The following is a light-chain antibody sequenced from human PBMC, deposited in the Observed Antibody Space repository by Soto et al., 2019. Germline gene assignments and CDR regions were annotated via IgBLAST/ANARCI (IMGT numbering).Light chain of an antibody. CDR1: QPVXSW. Sequence: IQLTQSPSTLPGSVGDRVTITCRASQPVXSWFVWYQRKPGKAPKVLXDDASSLQRGGPSRFSGSGSGTDVTRTSSSRQPEYFANYDWQHSYSSSRTFGQGTRLEIK. CDR3: QHSYSSSRT. V-gene: IGKV1-5*01. CDR2: DAS. J-gene: IGKJ5*01.